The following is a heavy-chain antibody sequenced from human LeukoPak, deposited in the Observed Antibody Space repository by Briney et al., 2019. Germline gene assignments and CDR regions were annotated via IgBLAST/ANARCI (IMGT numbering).Heavy chain of an antibody. CDR2: MYYSGST. Sequence: PSETLSLTYTVSGGSIGSSTYYWGWIRQPPGMGLEWIGSMYYSGSTYYNPSLKSRITISVDTSKSQFSLKLRSVTAADTAVYYCAREMRSPRGGFDYWDQGTLVTVSS. J-gene: IGHJ4*02. CDR1: GGSIGSSTYY. V-gene: IGHV4-39*07. D-gene: IGHD3-10*01. CDR3: AREMRSPRGGFDY.